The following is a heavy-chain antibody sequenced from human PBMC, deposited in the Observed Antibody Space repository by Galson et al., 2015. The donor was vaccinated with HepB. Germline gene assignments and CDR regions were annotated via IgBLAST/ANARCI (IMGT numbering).Heavy chain of an antibody. CDR3: ARDEPLDYYDSSGYERVHYGMDV. CDR2: ISAYNGNT. V-gene: IGHV1-18*01. Sequence: SVKVSFKASGYTFTSYGISWVRQAPGQGLEWMGWISAYNGNTNYAQKLQGRVTMTTDTSTSTAYMELRSLRSDDTAVYYCARDEPLDYYDSSGYERVHYGMDVWGQGTTVTVSS. CDR1: GYTFTSYG. D-gene: IGHD3-22*01. J-gene: IGHJ6*02.